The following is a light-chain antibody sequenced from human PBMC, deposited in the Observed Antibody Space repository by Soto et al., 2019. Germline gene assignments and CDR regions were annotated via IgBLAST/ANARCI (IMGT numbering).Light chain of an antibody. J-gene: IGKJ1*01. V-gene: IGKV1-39*01. CDR3: QQSYTTPRT. CDR2: GAS. CDR1: QNIRTY. Sequence: QMTQSPSSLSASVGARVTLTCRASQNIRTYLNWYQQKPGQAPSLLIYGASTLQSGVPSRFSGSGSATDFTLTISSLQPEDFATYYCQQSYTTPRTFGQGTKVEIK.